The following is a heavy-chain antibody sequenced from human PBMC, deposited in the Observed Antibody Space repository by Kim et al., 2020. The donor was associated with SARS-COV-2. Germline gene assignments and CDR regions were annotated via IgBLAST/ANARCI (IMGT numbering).Heavy chain of an antibody. CDR1: GGSISSSNW. J-gene: IGHJ3*02. V-gene: IGHV4-4*02. CDR3: ASQGVAATIRDCAFDI. Sequence: SETLSLTCAVSGGSISSSNWWSWVRQPPGKGLEWIGEIYHSGSTNYNPSLKSRVTISVDKSKNQFSLKLSSVTAADTAVYYCASQGVAATIRDCAFDIWGQGKMVTVSS. D-gene: IGHD2-15*01. CDR2: IYHSGST.